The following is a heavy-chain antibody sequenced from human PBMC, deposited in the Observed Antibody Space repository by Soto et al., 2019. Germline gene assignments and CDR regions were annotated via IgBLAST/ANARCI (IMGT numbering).Heavy chain of an antibody. D-gene: IGHD4-4*01. CDR2: ISAYNGIT. J-gene: IGHJ6*02. V-gene: IGHV1-18*04. CDR1: GYTFTSYG. CDR3: ARDSPQIYSNYRRYYYYYGMDV. Sequence: SSVKVSCKASGYTFTSYGISWVRQAPGQGLEWMGWISAYNGITNYAQKLQGRVTMTTDTSTSTAYMELRSLRSDDTAVYYCARDSPQIYSNYRRYYYYYGMDVWG.